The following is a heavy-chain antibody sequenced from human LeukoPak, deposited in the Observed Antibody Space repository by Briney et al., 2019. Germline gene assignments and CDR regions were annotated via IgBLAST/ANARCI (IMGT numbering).Heavy chain of an antibody. CDR1: GYTFTSYG. CDR2: ISAYNGNT. J-gene: IGHJ3*02. Sequence: ASVKVSCKASGYTFTSYGVSWVRQAPGQGLEWMGWISAYNGNTNYAQKLQGRVTMTTDTSTSTAYMELRSLRSDDTAVYYCASIIVVPALDAFDIWGQGTMVTVSS. V-gene: IGHV1-18*01. CDR3: ASIIVVPALDAFDI. D-gene: IGHD2-2*01.